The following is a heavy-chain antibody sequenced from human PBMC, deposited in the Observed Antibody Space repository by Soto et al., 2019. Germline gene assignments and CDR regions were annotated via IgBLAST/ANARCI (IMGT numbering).Heavy chain of an antibody. CDR1: GFTFSSYA. J-gene: IGHJ4*02. Sequence: EVQLLESGGGLVQPGGSLRLSCAASGFTFSSYAMSWVRQAPGKGLEWVSGISGSGGSTYYADSVKGRFTISRDNSKNTRYLQMTSLRAEDTAVYYCAKVAAGSYFNSWGQGPLVTVSS. V-gene: IGHV3-23*01. D-gene: IGHD3-10*01. CDR3: AKVAAGSYFNS. CDR2: ISGSGGST.